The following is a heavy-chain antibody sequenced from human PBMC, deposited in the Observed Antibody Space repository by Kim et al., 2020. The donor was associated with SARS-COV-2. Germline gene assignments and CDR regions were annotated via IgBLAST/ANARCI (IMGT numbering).Heavy chain of an antibody. Sequence: GGSLRLSCVASGFTFSKYSMNWVRQAPGKGLEWVSFISSSSGTTYYADSVKGRFTISRDNAKNSLYLQMNSLRAEDTAVYYCAGRLDYWGQGALVTVSS. CDR2: ISSSSGTT. J-gene: IGHJ4*02. V-gene: IGHV3-48*01. CDR3: AGRLDY. CDR1: GFTFSKYS.